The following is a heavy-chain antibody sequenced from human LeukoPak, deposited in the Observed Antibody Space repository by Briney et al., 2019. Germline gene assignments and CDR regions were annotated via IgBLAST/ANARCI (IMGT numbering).Heavy chain of an antibody. CDR2: IYYSGST. J-gene: IGHJ4*02. CDR1: GGSISGSSYY. V-gene: IGHV4-39*01. D-gene: IGHD2-8*02. Sequence: SETLSLTCTVSGGSISGSSYYWGWIRQPPGKGLQWIGTIYYSGSTYHNLSLQSRVTISVDTSKYQFSLNLSYVAAAERAVYSCATFPSLHWTGGDCYSDSWGQGALVTVSS. CDR3: ATFPSLHWTGGDCYSDS.